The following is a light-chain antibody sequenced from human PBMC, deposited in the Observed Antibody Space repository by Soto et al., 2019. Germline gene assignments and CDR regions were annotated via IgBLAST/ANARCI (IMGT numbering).Light chain of an antibody. J-gene: IGKJ5*01. CDR2: AAS. CDR1: QGISSA. Sequence: IQLTQSPSSLSASVGDRVTITYRASQGISSALAWYQQEPGKAPKLLIYAASTLQSGVPSRFSGSGFGTDFTLTISSLQPEDFATYYCQQLNAYPITFGQGTRLEIK. V-gene: IGKV1-9*01. CDR3: QQLNAYPIT.